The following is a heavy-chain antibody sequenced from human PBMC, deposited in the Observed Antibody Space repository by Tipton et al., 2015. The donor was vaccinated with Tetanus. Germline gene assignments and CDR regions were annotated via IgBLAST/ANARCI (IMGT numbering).Heavy chain of an antibody. CDR3: ARDHAGYSSSWYSRYYYGMDV. D-gene: IGHD6-13*01. V-gene: IGHV1-18*01. CDR2: ISAYNGHT. CDR1: GYTFTSYG. J-gene: IGHJ6*02. Sequence: QMQLVQSGAEVKKPGASVKVSCKASGYTFTSYGISWVRQAPGQGLEWMGWISAYNGHTNYAQKLQGRVTMTTDTSTSTAYMELRSLRSDDTAVYYCARDHAGYSSSWYSRYYYGMDVWGQGTTVTVSS.